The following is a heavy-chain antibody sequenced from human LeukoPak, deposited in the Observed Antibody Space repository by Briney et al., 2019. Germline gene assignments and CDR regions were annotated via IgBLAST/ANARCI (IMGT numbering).Heavy chain of an antibody. Sequence: GGSLRLSCAASGFTVSSNYMSWVRQAPGKGLEWVSVIYSGGSSYYADSVKGRFTISRDNSKNTLYLQMNSLRAEDTAVYYCARDGSKYGSGSVDAFDIWGQGTMVTVSS. V-gene: IGHV3-53*01. D-gene: IGHD3-10*01. CDR1: GFTVSSNY. CDR3: ARDGSKYGSGSVDAFDI. J-gene: IGHJ3*02. CDR2: IYSGGSS.